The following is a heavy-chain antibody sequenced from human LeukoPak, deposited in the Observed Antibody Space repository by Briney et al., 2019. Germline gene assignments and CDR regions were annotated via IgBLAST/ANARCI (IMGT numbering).Heavy chain of an antibody. V-gene: IGHV4-61*01. CDR3: ARGKDYFDY. CDR1: GGSISSGNFF. CDR2: ISYSGGT. Sequence: SETLSLTCTVSGGSISSGNFFWSWLRQRPGKGLEWSGFISYSGGTNYNPSLKSRVTMSVDTTKNQFSLKLSSVTAADTAVYYCARGKDYFDYWGQGTLVTVSS. J-gene: IGHJ4*02.